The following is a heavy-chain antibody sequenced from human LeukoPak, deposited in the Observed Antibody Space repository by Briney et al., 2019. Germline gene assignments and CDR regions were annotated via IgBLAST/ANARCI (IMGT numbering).Heavy chain of an antibody. CDR1: GYNFTAYY. Sequence: SVKVSCKTSGYNFTAYYFHWVRQAPGQGLEWMGGIIPIFGTTNYAQNFQGRVTMTADEVTSTAYMELSSLRSEDTAVYYCARGAAAGSFTNWFDPWGQGTLVTISS. CDR3: ARGAAAGSFTNWFDP. J-gene: IGHJ5*02. D-gene: IGHD6-13*01. CDR2: IIPIFGTT. V-gene: IGHV1-69*13.